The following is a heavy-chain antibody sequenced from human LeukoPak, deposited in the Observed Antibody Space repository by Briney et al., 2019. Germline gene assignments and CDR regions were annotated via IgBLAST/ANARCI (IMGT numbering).Heavy chain of an antibody. CDR3: AKDQPAHGRVLWFGELLN. Sequence: GGSLRLSCAASGFTFSSYGMHWVRQAPGKGLEWVAVISYDGSNKYYADSVKGRFTISRDNSKNTLYLQMNSLRAEDTAVYYCAKDQPAHGRVLWFGELLNWGQGTLVTVSS. J-gene: IGHJ4*02. D-gene: IGHD3-10*01. CDR2: ISYDGSNK. CDR1: GFTFSSYG. V-gene: IGHV3-30*18.